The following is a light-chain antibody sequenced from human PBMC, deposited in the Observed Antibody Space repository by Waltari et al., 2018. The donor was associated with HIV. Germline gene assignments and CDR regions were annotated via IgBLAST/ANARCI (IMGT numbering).Light chain of an antibody. Sequence: EVVMTQSPATLLESPGKTANLSCRASRSVGISLAWYHQKPGRGPRLLIYGASSRASDVPPTFSGSGAGTDFSLSISSLRSDDLGIYYCQQYNTWPLTFGRGTTVEIK. CDR1: RSVGIS. CDR3: QQYNTWPLT. J-gene: IGKJ1*01. V-gene: IGKV3-15*01. CDR2: GAS.